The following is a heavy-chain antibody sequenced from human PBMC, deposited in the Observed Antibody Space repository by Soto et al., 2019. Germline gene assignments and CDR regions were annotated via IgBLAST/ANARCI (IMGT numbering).Heavy chain of an antibody. CDR2: INHSGSA. CDR3: VLLVGYSYGYSFDY. CDR1: GGSFSGYI. D-gene: IGHD5-18*01. V-gene: IGHV4-34*01. Sequence: SETLSLTCDVYGGSFSGYIWTWIRQTPGKGLQWIGQINHSGSANYNPSLKSRVTMSVDTSKNQFSPKLSSVTAADTAVYYCVLLVGYSYGYSFDYWGHGTLVTVSS. J-gene: IGHJ4*01.